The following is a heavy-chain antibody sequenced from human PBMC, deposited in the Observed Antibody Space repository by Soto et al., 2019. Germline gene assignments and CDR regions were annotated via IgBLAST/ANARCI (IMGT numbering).Heavy chain of an antibody. CDR2: LNPHSGKA. J-gene: IGHJ4*02. D-gene: IGHD6-6*01. CDR3: ARVSSIAARRSYDS. Sequence: GXSVKVSCKASGYTFTIHDIHWVRQAPVQGLEWMAGLNPHSGKAAYAQRFQGRLTMTGNASTSTAYMELSGLRSEDTAMYYCARVSSIAARRSYDSWGQGTLVTVSS. CDR1: GYTFTIHD. V-gene: IGHV1-8*01.